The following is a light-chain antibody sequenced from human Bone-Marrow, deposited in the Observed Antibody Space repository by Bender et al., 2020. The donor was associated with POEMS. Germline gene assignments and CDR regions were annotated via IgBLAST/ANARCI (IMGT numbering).Light chain of an antibody. Sequence: QVVLTQPPSASASLGASVKLTCTLSSGHSTYAIAWHQQQPEKGPQFLMKLNNDGSHIKGDGIPDRFSGSSSGAERYLTISSLQSEDEADYYCQTWDAGRGVFGGGTKVTVL. CDR3: QTWDAGRGV. CDR1: SGHSTYA. V-gene: IGLV4-69*01. CDR2: LNNDGSH. J-gene: IGLJ3*02.